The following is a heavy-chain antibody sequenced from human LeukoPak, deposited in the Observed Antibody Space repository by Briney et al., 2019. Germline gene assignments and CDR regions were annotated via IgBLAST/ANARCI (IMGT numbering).Heavy chain of an antibody. D-gene: IGHD2-21*02. CDR1: GFTVSSNY. CDR3: AGLTRDY. J-gene: IGHJ4*02. Sequence: GGSLRLSCAASGFTVSSNYMSWVRQAPGKGLEWVSVIHNDGSTYYADSLKGRFTISRDSSKNTLYLQMNSLRAEDTAVYYCAGLTRDYWGRGTLVTVSS. CDR2: IHNDGST. V-gene: IGHV3-53*01.